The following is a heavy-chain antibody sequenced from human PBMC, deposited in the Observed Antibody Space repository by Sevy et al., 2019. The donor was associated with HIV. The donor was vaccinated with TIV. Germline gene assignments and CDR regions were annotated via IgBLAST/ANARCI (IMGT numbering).Heavy chain of an antibody. J-gene: IGHJ4*02. CDR3: TRGLATADTPEYYFDY. CDR1: GFTFGDYA. CDR2: IRRNSHEPYGGTT. V-gene: IGHV3-49*03. Sequence: GGSLRLSCTSSGFTFGDYAMSWFRQAPGKGLEWVAFIRRNSHEPYGGTTEYAASVKGRFTISRDDSKSIAYLQMNSPKTEETAVYYCTRGLATADTPEYYFDYWGQGILVTVSS. D-gene: IGHD5-12*01.